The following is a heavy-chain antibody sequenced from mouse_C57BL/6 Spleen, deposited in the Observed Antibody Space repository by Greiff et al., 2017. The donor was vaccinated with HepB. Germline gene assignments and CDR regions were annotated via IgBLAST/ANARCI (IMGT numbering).Heavy chain of an antibody. J-gene: IGHJ3*01. CDR2: IYTGSGST. CDR1: GYTFTSYW. D-gene: IGHD1-1*01. Sequence: VQLQQPGAELVKPGASVKMSCKASGYTFTSYWITWVKQRPGQGLEWIGDIYTGSGSTNYTEKFKSKATLTVDTSSSTAYMQLSSLTSEDSAVYYCARGNGSSSAWFAYWGQGTLVTVSA. CDR3: ARGNGSSSAWFAY. V-gene: IGHV1-55*01.